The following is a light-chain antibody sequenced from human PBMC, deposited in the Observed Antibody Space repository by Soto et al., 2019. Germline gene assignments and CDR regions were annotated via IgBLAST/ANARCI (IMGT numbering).Light chain of an antibody. V-gene: IGKV3-11*01. CDR2: DAS. CDR3: QQRSDWPIT. CDR1: QSVSSY. J-gene: IGKJ5*01. Sequence: EIVLTQSPATLSLSPGERATLPCRASQSVSSYLVWYQQKPGQAPRLLIYDASNRATGIPARFSGSGSGTDFTLTISSLDPEDFAVYYCQQRSDWPITFGQGTRPEIK.